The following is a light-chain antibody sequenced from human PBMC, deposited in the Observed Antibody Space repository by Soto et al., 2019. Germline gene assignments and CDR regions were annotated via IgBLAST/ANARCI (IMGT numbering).Light chain of an antibody. CDR1: QSVSSN. J-gene: IGKJ1*01. CDR3: QQYNNWPRT. Sequence: FVLTHSPGTLSFSLWLRRIIYYSASQSVSSNLAWYQQKPGQAPRLLIYGASTRATGIPARFSGSGSGTEFTLTISSLQSEDFAVYYCQQYNNWPRTFGQGTKVDIK. CDR2: GAS. V-gene: IGKV3-15*01.